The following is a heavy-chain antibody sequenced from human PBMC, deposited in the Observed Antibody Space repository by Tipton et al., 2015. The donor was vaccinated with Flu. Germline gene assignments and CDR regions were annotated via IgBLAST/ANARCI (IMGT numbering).Heavy chain of an antibody. CDR1: GGPISSSNW. Sequence: SLRLSCAVSGGPISSSNWWSWVRQPPGKGLEWIGEIYHSGSTNYNPSLKSRVTISVDKSKNQFSLKLSSVTAADTAVYYCARGTTALNYFDYWGQGTLVTVSS. V-gene: IGHV4-4*02. J-gene: IGHJ4*02. D-gene: IGHD4-17*01. CDR3: ARGTTALNYFDY. CDR2: IYHSGST.